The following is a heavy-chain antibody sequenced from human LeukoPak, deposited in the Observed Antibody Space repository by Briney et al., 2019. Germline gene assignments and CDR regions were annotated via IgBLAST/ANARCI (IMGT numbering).Heavy chain of an antibody. CDR1: GFTFSSYG. Sequence: GGSLRLSCAASGFTFSSYGMNWVRQAPGKGLEWVSYISSSSSTIYYADSVKGRFTISRDNAKNSLYLQMNSLRAEDTAVYYCAREAYYYDSSGYYWDYYYYYMDVWGKGTTVTVSS. CDR3: AREAYYYDSSGYYWDYYYYYMDV. D-gene: IGHD3-22*01. J-gene: IGHJ6*03. V-gene: IGHV3-48*01. CDR2: ISSSSSTI.